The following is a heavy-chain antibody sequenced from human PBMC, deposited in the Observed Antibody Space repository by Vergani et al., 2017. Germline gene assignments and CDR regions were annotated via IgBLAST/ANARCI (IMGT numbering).Heavy chain of an antibody. V-gene: IGHV7-4-1*02. CDR1: GYTFTNYA. Sequence: QVQLVQSGSEVKKPGASVKVSCRASGYTFTNYALNWVRQAPGQGLEWMGWINSNSGNPTYAHGFKGRFVFSLDSSVSTSYLQINSLQPEDTAVYYCVRTRSGSCTGGSCYSGWFDPWGQGTLVTVSS. D-gene: IGHD2-15*01. CDR3: VRTRSGSCTGGSCYSGWFDP. CDR2: INSNSGNP. J-gene: IGHJ5*02.